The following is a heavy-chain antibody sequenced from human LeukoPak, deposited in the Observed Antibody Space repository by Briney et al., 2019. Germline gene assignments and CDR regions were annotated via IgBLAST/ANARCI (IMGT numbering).Heavy chain of an antibody. D-gene: IGHD5-12*01. Sequence: ASVKVSCKTSGYTFTAYYIHWMRQAPGQGLEWMGWINPISGDTGYAQKFLGRVTVTRDRSISAVYMEFSMLSSDDTAVYYCARYDLIGRYYFYYWGQGTLVTVSS. CDR1: GYTFTAYY. CDR3: ARYDLIGRYYFYY. J-gene: IGHJ4*02. CDR2: INPISGDT. V-gene: IGHV1-2*02.